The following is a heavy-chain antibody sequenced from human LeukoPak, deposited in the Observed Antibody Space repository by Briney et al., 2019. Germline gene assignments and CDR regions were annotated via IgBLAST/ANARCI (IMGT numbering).Heavy chain of an antibody. CDR3: ARGAQMATIRRYFDY. CDR1: GGSISSYY. J-gene: IGHJ4*02. CDR2: SYYSGST. D-gene: IGHD5-24*01. V-gene: IGHV4-59*08. Sequence: PSETLSLTCTVSGGSISSYYWSWIRQPPGKGLEWIGYSYYSGSTNYNPSLRSRVTISVDTSKNRLSLKLSSVTAADTAVSYCARGAQMATIRRYFDYWGQGTLVTVSS.